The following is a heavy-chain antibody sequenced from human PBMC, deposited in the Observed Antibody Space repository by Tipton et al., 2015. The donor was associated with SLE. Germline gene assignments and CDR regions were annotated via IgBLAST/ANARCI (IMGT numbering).Heavy chain of an antibody. J-gene: IGHJ4*02. CDR1: RGSINSNSYY. Sequence: TLSLTCTVSRGSINSNSYYWGWIRQPPGKGLEWIGSINYRGSTYYTSSLKSRVTMSVDTSKNQFSLKLTSVTAADTAVYYCARDSLGFDYWGQGTLVTVSS. CDR3: ARDSLGFDY. CDR2: INYRGST. D-gene: IGHD1-26*01. V-gene: IGHV4-39*07.